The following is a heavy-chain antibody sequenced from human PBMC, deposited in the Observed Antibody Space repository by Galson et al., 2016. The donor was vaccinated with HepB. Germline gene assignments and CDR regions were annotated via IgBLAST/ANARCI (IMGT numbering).Heavy chain of an antibody. CDR2: IYHSGST. CDR1: GGSISSSNW. CDR3: ARVSGVHYYFDY. J-gene: IGHJ4*02. D-gene: IGHD7-27*01. Sequence: SETLSLTCAVSGGSISSSNWWSWVRQPPGKGLEWIGDIYHSGSTNYNPSFKSRVTISVDKSKNQFSLKLSSVTAAATSVYYCARVSGVHYYFDYWGQGTLVTVSS. V-gene: IGHV4-4*02.